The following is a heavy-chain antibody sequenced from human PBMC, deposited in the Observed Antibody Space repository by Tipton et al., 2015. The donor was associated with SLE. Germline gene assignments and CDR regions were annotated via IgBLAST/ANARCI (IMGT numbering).Heavy chain of an antibody. V-gene: IGHV1-18*01. CDR3: ARDEAIIAGIFDY. D-gene: IGHD6-13*01. CDR1: GYTFTSYG. Sequence: QSGAEVKKPGASVKVSCKASGYTFTSYGISWVRQAPGQGLEWMGWISAYNGNTNYAQKLQGRVTMTTDTSTSTADMELRSLRSDGTVVYYCARDEAIIAGIFDYWGQGPLVTVSS. J-gene: IGHJ4*02. CDR2: ISAYNGNT.